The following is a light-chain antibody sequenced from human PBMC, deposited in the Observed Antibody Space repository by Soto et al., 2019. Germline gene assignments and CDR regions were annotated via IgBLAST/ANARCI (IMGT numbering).Light chain of an antibody. CDR3: SSYAGSNNSLYV. CDR1: SSDVGGYNY. J-gene: IGLJ1*01. V-gene: IGLV2-8*01. Sequence: QSVLTQLPSASGSPGQSVTISCTGTSSDVGGYNYVSWYQQHPGKAPKLMIYEVSKRPSGVPDRFSGSKSGNTASLTVSGLQAEDEADYYCSSYAGSNNSLYVFGTGTKLTVL. CDR2: EVS.